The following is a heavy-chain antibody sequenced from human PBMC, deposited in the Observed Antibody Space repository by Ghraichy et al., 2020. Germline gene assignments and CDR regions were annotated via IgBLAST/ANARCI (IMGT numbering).Heavy chain of an antibody. Sequence: SETLSLTCTVSGGSISTYYWSWIRQPPGKGLEWIGYIYYSGSTNYNPSLKSRVTISVDTSKNQFSLKLSSVTAADTAVYYCARDYSYNWWFDYWGQGTLVTVSS. CDR3: ARDYSYNWWFDY. V-gene: IGHV4-59*01. D-gene: IGHD1-1*01. J-gene: IGHJ4*02. CDR2: IYYSGST. CDR1: GGSISTYY.